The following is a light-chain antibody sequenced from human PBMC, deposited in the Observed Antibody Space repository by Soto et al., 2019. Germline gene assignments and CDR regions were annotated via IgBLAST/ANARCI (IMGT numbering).Light chain of an antibody. CDR1: SSDVGGYNY. V-gene: IGLV2-14*01. CDR3: SSYTSSSTLDYV. Sequence: QSALTQPASVSGSPGQSITISCTGTSSDVGGYNYVSWYQQHPGKAPKLMIYEVSNRPSGVSNRFSGSKSGNTASLTISGLQAEDEADYYCSSYTSSSTLDYVFGTGTKRTVL. J-gene: IGLJ1*01. CDR2: EVS.